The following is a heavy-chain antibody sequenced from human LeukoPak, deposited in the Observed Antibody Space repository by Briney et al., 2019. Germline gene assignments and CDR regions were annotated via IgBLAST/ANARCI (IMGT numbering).Heavy chain of an antibody. Sequence: GASVKVSCKASGYTFTSYYMHWVRQAPGQGLEWMGIINPSGGSTSYAQKFQGRVTLTRDTSTSTVYMELSSLRSEDTAVYYCARDQTYGDYGGIPDYRGQGTLVTVSS. V-gene: IGHV1-46*01. CDR1: GYTFTSYY. D-gene: IGHD4-17*01. CDR2: INPSGGST. CDR3: ARDQTYGDYGGIPDY. J-gene: IGHJ4*02.